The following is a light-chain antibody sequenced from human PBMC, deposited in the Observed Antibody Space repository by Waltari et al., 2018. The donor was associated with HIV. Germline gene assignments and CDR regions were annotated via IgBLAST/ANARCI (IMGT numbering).Light chain of an antibody. CDR1: NFNIGSNY. CDR2: RND. CDR3: AAWDDSLSGFYV. V-gene: IGLV1-47*01. J-gene: IGLJ1*01. Sequence: QSVLTQPPSASGTPGQRVTISCSGSNFNIGSNYVYWYQHVPGAAPKLLIYRNDQRHSGVPDRFSGSKSGTSASLAISGLRSEDEADYYCAAWDDSLSGFYVLGTGTKVTVL.